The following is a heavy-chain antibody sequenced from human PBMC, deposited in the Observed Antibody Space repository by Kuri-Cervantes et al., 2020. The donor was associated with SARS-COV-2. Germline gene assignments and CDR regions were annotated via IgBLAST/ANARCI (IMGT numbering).Heavy chain of an antibody. V-gene: IGHV3-48*01. D-gene: IGHD2-15*01. CDR3: ARGLGYCSGGSCYSRSSSDY. Sequence: ESLKIPRPAPGFTFSRYSMNWVRQAPGKGLEWVSYISSSSSTIYYADSVKGRFTISRDNAKNSLYLQMNSLRAEDTAVYYCARGLGYCSGGSCYSRSSSDYWGQGTLVTVSS. CDR2: ISSSSSTI. CDR1: GFTFSRYS. J-gene: IGHJ4*02.